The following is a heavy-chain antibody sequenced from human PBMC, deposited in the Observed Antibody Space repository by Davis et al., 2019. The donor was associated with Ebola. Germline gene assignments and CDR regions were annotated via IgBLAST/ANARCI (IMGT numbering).Heavy chain of an antibody. Sequence: PSETLSLTCTVSGGSISSSSYYWGWIRQPPGKGLEWIGSIYYSGSTYYNPSLKSRVTISVDTSKNQFSLKLSSVTAADTAVYYCARSSSLTGTPKLYYYYGMDVWGQGTTVTVSS. CDR3: ARSSSLTGTPKLYYYYGMDV. CDR2: IYYSGST. CDR1: GGSISSSSYY. D-gene: IGHD1-7*01. J-gene: IGHJ6*02. V-gene: IGHV4-39*07.